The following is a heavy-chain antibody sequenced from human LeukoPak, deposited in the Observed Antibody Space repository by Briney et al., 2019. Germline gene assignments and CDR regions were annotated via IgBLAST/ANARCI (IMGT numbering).Heavy chain of an antibody. CDR1: GFTFSSYA. Sequence: GGSLRPSCAASGFTFSSYAMSWVRQAPGKGLEWVSAISGSGGSTYYADSVKGRFTISRDNSKNTLYLQMNSLRAEDTAVYYCAKDSDFWSGYYFDYWGQGTLVTVSS. CDR3: AKDSDFWSGYYFDY. CDR2: ISGSGGST. J-gene: IGHJ4*02. V-gene: IGHV3-23*01. D-gene: IGHD3-3*01.